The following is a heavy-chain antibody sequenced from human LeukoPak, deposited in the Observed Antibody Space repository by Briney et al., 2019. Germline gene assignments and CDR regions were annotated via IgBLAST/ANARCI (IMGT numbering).Heavy chain of an antibody. J-gene: IGHJ4*02. CDR3: AKGTYYYDSSGYYYPAPNFDY. V-gene: IGHV3-9*01. Sequence: PGGSLRLSCAASGFTFDDYAMHWVRQAPGKGLERVSGISWNSGSIGYADSVKGRFTISRDNAKNSLYLQMNSLRAEDTALYYCAKGTYYYDSSGYYYPAPNFDYWGQGTLVTVSS. D-gene: IGHD3-22*01. CDR1: GFTFDDYA. CDR2: ISWNSGSI.